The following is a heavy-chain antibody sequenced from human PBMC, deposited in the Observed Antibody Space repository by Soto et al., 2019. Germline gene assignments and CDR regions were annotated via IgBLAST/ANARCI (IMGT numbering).Heavy chain of an antibody. J-gene: IGHJ3*02. CDR1: GGSFSGYY. V-gene: IGHV4-34*01. Sequence: QVQLQQWGAGLLKPSETLSLTCAVYGGSFSGYYWSWIRQPPGKGLEWIGEINHSGSTNYNPSLKSRVTISVDTSKNQFSLKLSSVTAADTAVYYCASSSGGTVPLDAFDIWGQGTMGTVSS. D-gene: IGHD2-15*01. CDR3: ASSSGGTVPLDAFDI. CDR2: INHSGST.